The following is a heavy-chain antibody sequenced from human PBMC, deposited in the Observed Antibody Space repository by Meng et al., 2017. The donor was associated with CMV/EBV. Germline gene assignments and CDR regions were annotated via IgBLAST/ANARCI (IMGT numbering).Heavy chain of an antibody. Sequence: ESLKISCAVYGGSFSGYYWSWIRQPPGKGLEWIGEINHSGSTNYNPSLKSRVTISVDTSKNQFSLKLSSVTAADTAVYYCARVRITGTTEVPYNWFDPWGQGTLVTVSS. V-gene: IGHV4-34*01. CDR2: INHSGST. D-gene: IGHD1-7*01. J-gene: IGHJ5*02. CDR1: GGSFSGYY. CDR3: ARVRITGTTEVPYNWFDP.